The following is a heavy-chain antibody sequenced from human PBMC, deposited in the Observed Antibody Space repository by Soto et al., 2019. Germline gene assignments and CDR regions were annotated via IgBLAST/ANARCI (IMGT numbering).Heavy chain of an antibody. J-gene: IGHJ6*02. CDR3: ARDCSGGSCYPGMDV. CDR1: VFNFNSYT. D-gene: IGHD2-15*01. V-gene: IGHV3-21*01. CDR2: ISSSGYI. Sequence: WWSLRLSCSASVFNFNSYTINWFRQSPGKRLEWLSSISSSGYIFSTDSVRGRFTISRDNAKNSVYLQINSLRAEDTAVYFCARDCSGGSCYPGMDVWGQGTTVTVSS.